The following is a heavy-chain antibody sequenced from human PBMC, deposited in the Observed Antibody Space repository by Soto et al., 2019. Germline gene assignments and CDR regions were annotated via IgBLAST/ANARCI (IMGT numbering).Heavy chain of an antibody. CDR1: GFTFSSYA. D-gene: IGHD2-2*01. CDR3: AKAQDIVVVPAAIYYYYYGMDV. V-gene: IGHV3-23*01. J-gene: IGHJ6*02. CDR2: ISGSGGST. Sequence: GGSLRLSCAASGFTFSSYAMSWVRQAPGKGLEWVSAISGSGGSTYYADSVKGRFTISRDNSKNTLYLQMNSLRAEDTAVYYCAKAQDIVVVPAAIYYYYYGMDVWGQGTTVTVSS.